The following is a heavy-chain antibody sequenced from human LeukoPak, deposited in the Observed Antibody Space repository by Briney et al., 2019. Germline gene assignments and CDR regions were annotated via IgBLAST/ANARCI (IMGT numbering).Heavy chain of an antibody. D-gene: IGHD2-15*01. CDR2: FDPEDGET. CDR3: ATLPAYCSGGSCYSVGFDY. Sequence: GASVKVSCKVSGYTLTELSMHWVRQAPGKGLEWMGGFDPEDGETIYAQKFQGRVTMTEDTSTDTAYMELSSLRSEDTAVYYCATLPAYCSGGSCYSVGFDYWGQGTLVTVSS. CDR1: GYTLTELS. V-gene: IGHV1-24*01. J-gene: IGHJ4*02.